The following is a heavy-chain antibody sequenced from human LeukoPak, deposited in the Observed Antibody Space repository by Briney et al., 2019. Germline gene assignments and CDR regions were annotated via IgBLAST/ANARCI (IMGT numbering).Heavy chain of an antibody. J-gene: IGHJ6*03. CDR2: IKTNSGGT. CDR3: ARGADFGGYSRDYMGV. Sequence: GASVKVSCKASRYTFTGTYIHCVPLAPGQGLEWMGWIKTNSGGTNVGQTFQGKVTMSRDSSISTVSIEVSSLRSDDSAVYYCARGADFGGYSRDYMGVWGKGTTVTVSS. V-gene: IGHV1-2*02. D-gene: IGHD3-16*01. CDR1: RYTFTGTY.